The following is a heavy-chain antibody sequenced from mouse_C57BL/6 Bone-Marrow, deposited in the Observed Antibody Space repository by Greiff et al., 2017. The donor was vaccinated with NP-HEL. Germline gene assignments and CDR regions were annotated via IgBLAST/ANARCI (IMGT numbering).Heavy chain of an antibody. V-gene: IGHV1-55*01. CDR3: ARWGAQASFAY. D-gene: IGHD3-2*02. CDR1: GYTFTSSW. J-gene: IGHJ3*01. Sequence: QVQLQQPGAELVKPGASVKMSCKASGYTFTSSWITWVKRRPGQGLEGIGVFYPVSGSTNYNEKFKSKATLTVDTSSSTAYMQLSSLTSEDSAVYYCARWGAQASFAYWGQGTLVTVSA. CDR2: FYPVSGST.